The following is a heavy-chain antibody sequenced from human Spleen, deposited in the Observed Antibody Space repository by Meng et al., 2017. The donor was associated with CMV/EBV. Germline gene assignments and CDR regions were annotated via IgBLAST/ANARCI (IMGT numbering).Heavy chain of an antibody. D-gene: IGHD3-22*01. Sequence: SETLSLTCAVYGGSFSGYYWSWIRQPPGKGLEWIGEINHSGSTNYNPSLKSRVTISVDTSKNQSSLKLSSVTAADTAVYYCARHFGDSSGRRFDPWGQGTLVTVSS. V-gene: IGHV4-34*01. CDR2: INHSGST. CDR1: GGSFSGYY. J-gene: IGHJ5*02. CDR3: ARHFGDSSGRRFDP.